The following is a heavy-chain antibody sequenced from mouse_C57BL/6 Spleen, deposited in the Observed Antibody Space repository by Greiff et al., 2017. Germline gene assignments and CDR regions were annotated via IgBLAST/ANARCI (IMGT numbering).Heavy chain of an antibody. D-gene: IGHD1-1*01. Sequence: QVQLQQPGAELVKPGASVKLPCTASGYTFTEYTIHWVKQRSGKGLEWIGWFYPGSGSIKSNEKFKDKAPLTADKSSSTVYMELSRLTSEDSAVYFCARHESNYYGDYFDYWGQGTTLTVTS. V-gene: IGHV1-62-2*01. CDR1: GYTFTEYT. CDR2: FYPGSGSI. J-gene: IGHJ2*01. CDR3: ARHESNYYGDYFDY.